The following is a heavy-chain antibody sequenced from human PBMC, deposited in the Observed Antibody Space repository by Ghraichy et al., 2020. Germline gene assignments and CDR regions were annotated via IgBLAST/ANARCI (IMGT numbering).Heavy chain of an antibody. D-gene: IGHD3-10*01. V-gene: IGHV3-23*01. CDR2: ISGSGGST. CDR1: GFTFSSYA. CDR3: ANAVLWFGELSPFLLDV. J-gene: IGHJ6*02. Sequence: GGSLRLSCAASGFTFSSYAMSWVRQAPGKGLEWVSAISGSGGSTYYADSVKGRFTIPRDNSKNTLYLQMNSLRAEDTPVYYCANAVLWFGELSPFLLDVWGQGSTATVS.